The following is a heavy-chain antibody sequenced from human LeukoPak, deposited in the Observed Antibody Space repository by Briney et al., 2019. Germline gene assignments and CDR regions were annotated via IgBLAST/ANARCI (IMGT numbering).Heavy chain of an antibody. CDR1: GFTFNSYA. CDR2: IWYDGSNK. J-gene: IGHJ6*03. Sequence: GGSLRLSCIPSGFTFNSYAMFWVRQAPGKGLEWVSLIWYDGSNKYYADSVKGRFTISRDNSKNMLYLQMNSLRAEDTAVYYCARARGWQPNYYYYYMDVWGTGTTVTVSS. D-gene: IGHD2-15*01. V-gene: IGHV3-33*07. CDR3: ARARGWQPNYYYYYMDV.